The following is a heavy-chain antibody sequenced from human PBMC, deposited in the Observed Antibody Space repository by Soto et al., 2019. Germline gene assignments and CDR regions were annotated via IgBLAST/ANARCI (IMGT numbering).Heavy chain of an antibody. CDR3: ARDLITGSHMYYFDY. V-gene: IGHV3-30*03. J-gene: IGHJ4*02. CDR2: ISYDGSNK. CDR1: VFTFSSYG. D-gene: IGHD1-20*01. Sequence: PGGSLRLSCAASVFTFSSYGMHWVRQAPGEGLEWVAVISYDGSNKYYADSVKGRFTISRDNSKNTLFLQMNSLRGEDTAVYYCARDLITGSHMYYFDYWGQGTLVTVSS.